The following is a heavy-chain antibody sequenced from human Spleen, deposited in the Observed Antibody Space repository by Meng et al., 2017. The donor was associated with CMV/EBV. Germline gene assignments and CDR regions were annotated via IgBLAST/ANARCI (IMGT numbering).Heavy chain of an antibody. CDR1: GGPISSYY. CDR3: ASLGWELGATIDY. Sequence: GSLRLSCTVSGGPISSYYWSWIRQPPGKGLEWIGYIYYSGSTNYNPSLKSRVTISVDTSKNQFSLKLSSVTAADTAVYYCASLGWELGATIDYWGQGTLVTVSS. J-gene: IGHJ4*02. CDR2: IYYSGST. V-gene: IGHV4-59*01. D-gene: IGHD1-26*01.